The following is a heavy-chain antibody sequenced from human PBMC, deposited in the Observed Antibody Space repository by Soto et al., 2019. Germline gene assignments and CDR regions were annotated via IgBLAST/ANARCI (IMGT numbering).Heavy chain of an antibody. CDR3: AINWNYLYYFDY. CDR2: IYYSGST. CDR1: GGSVSSGSYY. D-gene: IGHD1-7*01. V-gene: IGHV4-61*01. J-gene: IGHJ4*02. Sequence: SETLSLTCTVSGGSVSSGSYYWSWIRQPPGKGLEWIGYIYYSGSTNYNPSLKSRVTISVDTSKNQFSLKLSSVTAADTAVYYCAINWNYLYYFDYWGQGTLVTVSS.